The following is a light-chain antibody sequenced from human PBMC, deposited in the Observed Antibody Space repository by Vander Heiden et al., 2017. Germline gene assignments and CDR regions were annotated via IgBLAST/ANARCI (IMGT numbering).Light chain of an antibody. CDR2: KVS. J-gene: IGKJ1*01. CDR1: PSLAYNAGNTY. V-gene: IGKV2-30*01. Sequence: DVVLTQSPLSLPVSLGQSASISCRSSPSLAYNAGNTYLSWFQQSTGHSPRRPISKVSNRDSGVPGRFGGSGSSTDFTLKSSRVEADDVGFYYCMQGRHWPQTFGQGTKVEIK. CDR3: MQGRHWPQT.